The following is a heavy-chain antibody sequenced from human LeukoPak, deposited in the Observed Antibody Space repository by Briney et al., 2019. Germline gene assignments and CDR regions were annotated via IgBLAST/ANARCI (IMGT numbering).Heavy chain of an antibody. CDR2: IYYSGST. CDR1: GGSISSYY. J-gene: IGHJ2*01. CDR3: ARGLSRGWYFDL. Sequence: SETLSLTCTVSGGSISSYYWSWIRQPPGKGLEWIGYIYYSGSTNYNPSLKSRVTISVDTSKNQFSLKLSSVTAADTAVHYCARGLSRGWYFDLWGRGTLVTVSS. V-gene: IGHV4-59*01. D-gene: IGHD2-15*01.